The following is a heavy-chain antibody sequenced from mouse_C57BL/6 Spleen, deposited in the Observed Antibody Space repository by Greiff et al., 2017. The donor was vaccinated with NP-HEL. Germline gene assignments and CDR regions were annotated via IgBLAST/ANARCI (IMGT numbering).Heavy chain of an antibody. Sequence: VQLQQSGAELVRPGASVKLSCTASGFNIKDDYMHWVKQRPEQGLEWIGWIDPENGDTEYASKFQGKATITADTSSNTAYLQLSSLTSEDTAVYYCTLYYYGSRGDFDYWGQGTTLTVSS. D-gene: IGHD1-1*01. CDR3: TLYYYGSRGDFDY. V-gene: IGHV14-4*01. CDR2: IDPENGDT. CDR1: GFNIKDDY. J-gene: IGHJ2*01.